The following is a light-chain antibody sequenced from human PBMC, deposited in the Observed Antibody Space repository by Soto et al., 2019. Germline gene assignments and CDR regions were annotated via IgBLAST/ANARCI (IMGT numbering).Light chain of an antibody. V-gene: IGKV1-39*01. CDR3: QQSFSTPPL. CDR1: QGISSF. J-gene: IGKJ1*01. CDR2: AAS. Sequence: DIQLTQSPSFLSASVGDRVTITCRASQGISSFLTWYQQKAGKAPKLLIYAASSLQSGVPSRFSGSGSGTDFTLTISSLQPEDFASYYCQQSFSTPPLFGQGSKV.